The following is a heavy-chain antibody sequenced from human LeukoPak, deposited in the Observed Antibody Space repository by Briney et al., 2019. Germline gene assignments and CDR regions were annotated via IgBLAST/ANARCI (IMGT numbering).Heavy chain of an antibody. Sequence: ASVNVSCKASGYTFTGYYMHWVRQAPGQGLEWMGWINPNSGGTNYAQKFQGWVTMTRDTSISTAYMELSRLRSDDTAVYYCARARATIAAADTPGYYYGMDVWGQGTTVTVSS. V-gene: IGHV1-2*04. CDR2: INPNSGGT. D-gene: IGHD6-13*01. J-gene: IGHJ6*02. CDR1: GYTFTGYY. CDR3: ARARATIAAADTPGYYYGMDV.